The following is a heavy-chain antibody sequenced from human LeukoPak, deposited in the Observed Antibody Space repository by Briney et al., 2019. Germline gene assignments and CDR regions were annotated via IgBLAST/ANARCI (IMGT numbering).Heavy chain of an antibody. CDR1: GFTFSSYS. CDR3: AKEKSVRGVIFHRQIIDP. V-gene: IGHV3-21*01. Sequence: PGGSLRLSCTASGFTFSSYSMNWVRQAPGKGLEWVSSISTSSSYIYYADSVKGRFTISRDNSKNTLYLQMNSLRAEDTAVYYCAKEKSVRGVIFHRQIIDPWGQGTLVTVSS. D-gene: IGHD3-10*01. J-gene: IGHJ5*02. CDR2: ISTSSSYI.